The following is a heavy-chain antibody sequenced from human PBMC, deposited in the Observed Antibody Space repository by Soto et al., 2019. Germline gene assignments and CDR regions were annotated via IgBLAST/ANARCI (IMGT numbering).Heavy chain of an antibody. Sequence: QVQLVQSGAEVKKPGSSVKVSCKASGGTFSSYAISWVRQAPGRGLEWMGGIIPIFGTANYAQKFQGRVTITADKSTSTAYMELSSLRSEDTAVYYCARDRYYDSSGYYYYYYGMDVWGQGTTVTVSS. V-gene: IGHV1-69*06. CDR3: ARDRYYDSSGYYYYYYGMDV. CDR2: IIPIFGTA. J-gene: IGHJ6*02. D-gene: IGHD3-22*01. CDR1: GGTFSSYA.